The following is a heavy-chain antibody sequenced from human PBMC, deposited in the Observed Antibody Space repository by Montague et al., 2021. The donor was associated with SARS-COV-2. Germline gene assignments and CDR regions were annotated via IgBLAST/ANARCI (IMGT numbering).Heavy chain of an antibody. CDR2: IHYSGST. CDR3: ARLWDTVYYYYGMDV. V-gene: IGHV4-39*01. CDR1: GGSISSSSYY. Sequence: SETLSLTCAVSGGSISSSSYYWGWICQPPGKGLEWIGSIHYSGSTYYNPSLKSRVSISVDTSKNQFSLKLSSVTAADTAVYYCARLWDTVYYYYGMDVWGQGTTVTVSS. D-gene: IGHD1-26*01. J-gene: IGHJ6*02.